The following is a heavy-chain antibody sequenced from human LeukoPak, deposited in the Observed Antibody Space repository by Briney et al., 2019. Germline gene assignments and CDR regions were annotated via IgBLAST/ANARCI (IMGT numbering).Heavy chain of an antibody. CDR2: IRSKANSYAT. D-gene: IGHD3-22*01. Sequence: TGGSLRLSCAASGFTFSGSAMHWVRQASGKGLEWVGRIRSKANSYATAYAASVKGRFTISRDDSKNTAYLQMNSLKTEDTAVYYCTRQSSYYDSSGYYYYYYMDVWGKGTTVTVSS. J-gene: IGHJ6*03. V-gene: IGHV3-73*01. CDR3: TRQSSYYDSSGYYYYYYMDV. CDR1: GFTFSGSA.